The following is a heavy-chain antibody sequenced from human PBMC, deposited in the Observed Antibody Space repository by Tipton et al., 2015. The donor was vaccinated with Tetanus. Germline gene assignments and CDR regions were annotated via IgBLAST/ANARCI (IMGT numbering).Heavy chain of an antibody. D-gene: IGHD5-18*01. V-gene: IGHV4-59*08. Sequence: LRLSCTVSGDSVSGYYWSWIRQPPGKGLEWIGYVYYTGSTNHNPSLKSRVTISMDRSRNQFSLNLTSVTAADTAVYYCARHLTYTYPSRYFDYWGLGTLVTVSS. CDR3: ARHLTYTYPSRYFDY. CDR2: VYYTGST. CDR1: GDSVSGYY. J-gene: IGHJ4*02.